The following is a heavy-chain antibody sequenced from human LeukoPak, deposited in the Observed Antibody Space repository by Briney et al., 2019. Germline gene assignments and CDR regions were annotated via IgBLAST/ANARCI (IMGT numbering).Heavy chain of an antibody. V-gene: IGHV1-18*01. D-gene: IGHD3-22*01. CDR3: ARDRQSELYYYDSSGYIHVFDI. J-gene: IGHJ3*02. CDR1: GYSFTSYG. Sequence: GESLKISCKGSGYSFTSYGISWVRQAPGQGLEWMGWISAYNGNTNYAQKFQGRVTMTTDTSTSTAYMELRSLRSDDTAVYYCARDRQSELYYYDSSGYIHVFDIWGQGTMVTVSS. CDR2: ISAYNGNT.